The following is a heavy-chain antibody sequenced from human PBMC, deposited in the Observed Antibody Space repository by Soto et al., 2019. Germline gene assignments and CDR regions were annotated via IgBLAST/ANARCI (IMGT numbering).Heavy chain of an antibody. Sequence: SETLSLTCTVSGGSISSYNWSWIRQPPGKGLEWIGYIYYSGSTNYNPSLKSRVTISVDTSKNKFSLKLSSVTAADTAVYYCASGRGAGSSSYYYGMDVWGQGTTVTVSS. CDR3: ASGRGAGSSSYYYGMDV. V-gene: IGHV4-59*01. CDR2: IYYSGST. D-gene: IGHD3-10*01. J-gene: IGHJ6*02. CDR1: GGSISSYN.